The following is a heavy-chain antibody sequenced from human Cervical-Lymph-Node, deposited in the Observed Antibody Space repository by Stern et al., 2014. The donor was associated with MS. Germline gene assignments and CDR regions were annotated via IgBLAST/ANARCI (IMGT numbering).Heavy chain of an antibody. J-gene: IGHJ4*02. CDR2: ISGSGGST. CDR3: AKGYYDSSGYIYYFDY. D-gene: IGHD3-22*01. V-gene: IGHV3-23*04. CDR1: GFTFSSYA. Sequence: EVQLVESGGGLVQPGGSLRLSCAASGFTFSSYAMSWVRQAPGKGLEWVSAISGSGGSTYYADSVKGRFTISRDNSKNTLYLQMNSLRAEDTAVYYCAKGYYDSSGYIYYFDYWGQGTLVTVSS.